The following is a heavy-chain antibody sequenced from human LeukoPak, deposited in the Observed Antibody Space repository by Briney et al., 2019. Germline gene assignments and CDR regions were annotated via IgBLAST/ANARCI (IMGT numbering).Heavy chain of an antibody. Sequence: ASLKFTCKASGYSVTSYAMHWVRQAPGQTLELMGWINAGNGNTKYSQKFQGRVTITRDTYASTAYMELSSLRSEDTAVYYCARGRYSSGWYSFDYWGQGTLVTVSS. CDR3: ARGRYSSGWYSFDY. D-gene: IGHD6-19*01. J-gene: IGHJ4*02. V-gene: IGHV1-3*01. CDR1: GYSVTSYA. CDR2: INAGNGNT.